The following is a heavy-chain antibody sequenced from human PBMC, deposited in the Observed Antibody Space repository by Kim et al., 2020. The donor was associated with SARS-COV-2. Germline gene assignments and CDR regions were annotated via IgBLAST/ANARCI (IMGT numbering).Heavy chain of an antibody. CDR2: INRDGGTT. V-gene: IGHV3-74*01. D-gene: IGHD1-26*01. J-gene: IGHJ4*02. Sequence: GGSLRLSCAASGFTFSSYWMHWVRQAPGKGLVWVSRINRDGGTTGYADSVKGRCTISKDNAKSTLYLQMNSLGDEDTAVYYCASRRYTGTYYYFDDRGQGTLLTVHS. CDR1: GFTFSSYW. CDR3: ASRRYTGTYYYFDD.